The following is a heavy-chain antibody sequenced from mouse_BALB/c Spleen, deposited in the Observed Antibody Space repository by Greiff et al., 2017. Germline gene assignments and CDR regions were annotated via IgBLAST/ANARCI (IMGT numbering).Heavy chain of an antibody. CDR3: ARRYRYDGGHYYAMDY. CDR2: ISYSGST. CDR1: GDSITSGY. D-gene: IGHD2-14*01. J-gene: IGHJ4*01. Sequence: DVKLQESGPSLVKPSQTLSLTCSVTGDSITSGYWNWIRKFPGNKLEYMGYISYSGSTYYNPSLKSRISITRDTSTNQYYLQLNSVTTEDTATYYGARRYRYDGGHYYAMDYWGQGTSVTVSS. V-gene: IGHV3-8*02.